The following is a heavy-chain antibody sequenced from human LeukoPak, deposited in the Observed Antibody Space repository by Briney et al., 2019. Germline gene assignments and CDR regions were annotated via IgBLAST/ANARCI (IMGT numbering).Heavy chain of an antibody. J-gene: IGHJ4*02. V-gene: IGHV4-34*01. Sequence: SETLSLTCAVYGGSFSGYYWSWIRQPPGKGLEWIGEINHSGSTNYNPSLKSRVTISVDTSKNQFSLKLSSVTAADTAVYYCASAARDYGWGSYRYGYFDYWGQGTLVTVSS. CDR1: GGSFSGYY. CDR2: INHSGST. D-gene: IGHD3-16*02. CDR3: ASAARDYGWGSYRYGYFDY.